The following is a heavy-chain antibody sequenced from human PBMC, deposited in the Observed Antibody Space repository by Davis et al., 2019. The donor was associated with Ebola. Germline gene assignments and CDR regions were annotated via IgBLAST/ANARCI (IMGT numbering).Heavy chain of an antibody. V-gene: IGHV3-21*01. CDR2: ISPYDDHI. D-gene: IGHD3-22*01. CDR1: GFPFTTYI. CDR3: TKDRDYYDTRAYHPRGWFDS. J-gene: IGHJ5*01. Sequence: GESLKISCAASGFPFTTYIMNWVRQAPGTGLEWVASISPYDDHIFYEDSVKGRFTISRDNAKNSLDLQMNSLRAEDTAVYYCTKDRDYYDTRAYHPRGWFDSWGQGTLVIVSS.